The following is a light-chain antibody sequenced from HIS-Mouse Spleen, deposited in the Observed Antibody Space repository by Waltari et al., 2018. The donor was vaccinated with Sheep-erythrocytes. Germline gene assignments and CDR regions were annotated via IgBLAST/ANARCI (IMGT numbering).Light chain of an antibody. CDR3: QQYGSSRQQTFT. CDR1: QSVSSSY. V-gene: IGKV3-20*01. Sequence: EIVLTQSPGTLSLSPGERATLSCRASQSVSSSYLAWDQPKPGQAPRLLIYGASSRATGIPYRFSGSGSGTDFTLTISRLEPEDFAVYYCQQYGSSRQQTFTFGPGTKVDIK. CDR2: GAS. J-gene: IGKJ3*01.